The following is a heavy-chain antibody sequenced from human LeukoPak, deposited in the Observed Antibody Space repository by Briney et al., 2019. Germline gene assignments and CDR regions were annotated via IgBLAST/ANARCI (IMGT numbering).Heavy chain of an antibody. Sequence: SETLSLTFTVSGGSISSYYWSWIRQPPGKGLEWIWYIYYSGSTNYNPSLKSRVTISVDTSKNQFSLKLSSVTAADTAVYYCAREARDSSGYPNSAFDIWGQGTMVTVSS. V-gene: IGHV4-59*01. D-gene: IGHD3-22*01. CDR2: IYYSGST. CDR3: AREARDSSGYPNSAFDI. CDR1: GGSISSYY. J-gene: IGHJ3*02.